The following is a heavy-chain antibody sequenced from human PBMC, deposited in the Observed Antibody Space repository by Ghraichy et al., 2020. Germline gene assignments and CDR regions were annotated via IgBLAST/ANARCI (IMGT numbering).Heavy chain of an antibody. CDR1: GFTFSSYG. CDR3: AKSPLFDPRNFDY. D-gene: IGHD3-9*01. J-gene: IGHJ4*02. Sequence: GGALRLSCAASGFTFSSYGMHWVRQAPGKGLEWVAFIRYDGSNKYYADSVKGRFTISRDNSKNTLYLQMNSLRAEDTAVYYCAKSPLFDPRNFDYWGQGTLVTVSS. CDR2: IRYDGSNK. V-gene: IGHV3-30*02.